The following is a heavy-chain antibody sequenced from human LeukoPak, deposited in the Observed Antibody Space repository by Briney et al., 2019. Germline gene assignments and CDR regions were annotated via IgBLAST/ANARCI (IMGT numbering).Heavy chain of an antibody. CDR2: MNPNSGNT. V-gene: IGHV1-8*01. D-gene: IGHD2-8*01. CDR3: ARVLGYCTNGVCYVYDY. J-gene: IGHJ4*02. CDR1: GYTFTSYD. Sequence: GASVKVSCKASGYTFTSYDINWVRQATGQGLEWMGWMNPNSGNTGYAQKFQGRVTMTRNTSISTAYMELSSLRSEDTAVYYCARVLGYCTNGVCYVYDYWGQGTLVTV.